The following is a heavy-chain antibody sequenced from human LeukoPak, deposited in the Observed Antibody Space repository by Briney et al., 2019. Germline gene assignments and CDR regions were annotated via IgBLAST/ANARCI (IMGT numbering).Heavy chain of an antibody. V-gene: IGHV3-23*01. CDR2: ISGSGGST. CDR3: AKDTPYPSTPAY. CDR1: GFTFSSHA. J-gene: IGHJ4*02. D-gene: IGHD5/OR15-5a*01. Sequence: GASLRLSCAASGFTFSSHAMSWVRQAPGKGLEWVSAISGSGGSTYYADSVKGRFTISRDNSKNTLYLQMNSLRAEDTAVYYCAKDTPYPSTPAYWGQGTLVTVSS.